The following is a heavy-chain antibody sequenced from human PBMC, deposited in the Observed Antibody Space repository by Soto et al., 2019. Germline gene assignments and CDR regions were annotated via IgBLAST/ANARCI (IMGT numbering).Heavy chain of an antibody. CDR2: ISSSSSYI. CDR1: GFTFSSYS. V-gene: IGHV3-21*01. D-gene: IGHD2-15*01. Sequence: GGSLRLSCAASGFTFSSYSMNWVRQAPGKGLEWVSSISSSSSYIYYADSVKGRFTISRDNAKNSLYLQMNSLRAEDTAVYYCARDYVVAAAFDIWGQGTMVTVSS. CDR3: ARDYVVAAAFDI. J-gene: IGHJ3*02.